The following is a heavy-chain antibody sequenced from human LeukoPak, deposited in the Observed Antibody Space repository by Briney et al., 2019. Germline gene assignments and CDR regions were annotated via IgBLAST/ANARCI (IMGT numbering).Heavy chain of an antibody. CDR1: GFTFSSYS. J-gene: IGHJ4*02. Sequence: GGSLRLSCEASGFTFSSYSMNWVRQAPGKGLEWVSYISSSSSTIYYADSVKGRFTISRDNAKNSLYLQMNSLRAEDTAVYYCARDYSDSSGYYDYWGQGTLVTVSS. CDR3: ARDYSDSSGYYDY. V-gene: IGHV3-48*01. D-gene: IGHD3-22*01. CDR2: ISSSSSTI.